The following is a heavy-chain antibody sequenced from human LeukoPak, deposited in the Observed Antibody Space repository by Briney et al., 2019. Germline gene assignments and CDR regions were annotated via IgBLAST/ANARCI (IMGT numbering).Heavy chain of an antibody. CDR2: IYSGGST. V-gene: IGHV3-66*01. CDR3: ARARGAAAGSGYYFGY. Sequence: HPGGSLRLSCAASGFTVSSNYMSWVRQAPGKGLEWVSVIYSGGSTYYADSVKGRFTISRDNSKDTLYLQMNSPRAEDTAVYYCARARGAAAGSGYYFGYWGQGTLVTVSS. J-gene: IGHJ4*02. D-gene: IGHD6-13*01. CDR1: GFTVSSNY.